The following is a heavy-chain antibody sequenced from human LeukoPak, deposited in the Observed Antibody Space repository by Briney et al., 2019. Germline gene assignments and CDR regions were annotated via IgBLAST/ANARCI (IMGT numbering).Heavy chain of an antibody. CDR3: VRHLSLFGSSRPHGWFDP. J-gene: IGHJ5*02. V-gene: IGHV5-51*01. CDR1: GYSFTNYW. CDR2: IYPGDSDT. D-gene: IGHD2-2*01. Sequence: GESLKISCKGSGYSFTNYWIGWVRQMPGKGLEWMGIIYPGDSDTRYSPSFQGQVTISADKSISTAYLQWSSLKASDTAMYYCVRHLSLFGSSRPHGWFDPWGQGTLVTVSS.